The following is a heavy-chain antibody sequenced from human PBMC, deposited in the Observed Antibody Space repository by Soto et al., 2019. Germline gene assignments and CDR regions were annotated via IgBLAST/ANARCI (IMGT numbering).Heavy chain of an antibody. CDR2: ISSSSSTI. CDR3: ARDPRIVGATTGDY. Sequence: GGSLRLSCAASGFTFSDYYMSWIRQAPGKGLEWVSYISSSSSTIYYADSVKGRFTISRDNAKNSLYLQMNSLRDEDTAVYYCARDPRIVGATTGDYWGQGTLVTVSS. J-gene: IGHJ4*02. D-gene: IGHD1-26*01. CDR1: GFTFSDYY. V-gene: IGHV3-11*04.